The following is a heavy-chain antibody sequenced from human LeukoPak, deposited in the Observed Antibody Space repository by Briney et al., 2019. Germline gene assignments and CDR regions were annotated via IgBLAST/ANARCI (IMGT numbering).Heavy chain of an antibody. Sequence: ASVKVSCKAPGGTFSSYAISWVRQAPGQGLEWMGGIIPIFGTANYAQKFQGRVTITADESTSTAYMELSSLRSEDTAVYYCARGGTGSSRVYYFDYWGQGTLVTVSS. V-gene: IGHV1-69*13. CDR1: GGTFSSYA. CDR3: ARGGTGSSRVYYFDY. D-gene: IGHD6-6*01. CDR2: IIPIFGTA. J-gene: IGHJ4*02.